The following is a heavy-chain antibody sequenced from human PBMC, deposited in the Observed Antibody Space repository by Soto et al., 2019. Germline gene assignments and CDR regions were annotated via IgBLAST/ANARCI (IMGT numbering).Heavy chain of an antibody. CDR1: GGSINSDY. Sequence: SETLSLTCTVSGGSINSDYWSWIRQPPGKGLEWIGYIYYSGYTIYSPSLKSRVSISVDTSKNQFSLKLSSVTAADTAVYYCARHSGGYSYVLGFWGQGTLVTVSS. V-gene: IGHV4-59*08. J-gene: IGHJ4*02. D-gene: IGHD5-18*01. CDR2: IYYSGYT. CDR3: ARHSGGYSYVLGF.